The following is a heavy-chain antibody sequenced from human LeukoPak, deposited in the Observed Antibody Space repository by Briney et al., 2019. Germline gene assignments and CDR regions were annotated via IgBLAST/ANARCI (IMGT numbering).Heavy chain of an antibody. CDR3: ARTDETAPAEDFQH. CDR2: IYSGGST. V-gene: IGHV3-53*01. J-gene: IGHJ1*01. Sequence: GGSLRLSCAASGFSVSSNYMSWVRQAPGKGLEWVSVIYSGGSTYYADFVKGRFTISRDNSKNTLYLQMKSLRAKDTAVYYCARTDETAPAEDFQHWGQGTLVTVSS. D-gene: IGHD2-21*02. CDR1: GFSVSSNY.